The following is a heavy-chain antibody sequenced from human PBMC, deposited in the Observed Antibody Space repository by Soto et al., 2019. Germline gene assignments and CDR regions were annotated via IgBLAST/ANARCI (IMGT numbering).Heavy chain of an antibody. Sequence: GGSLRLSCSASGFTFSSYAMHWVRQAPGKGLEYASAISSNGGSTYYADSVKGRFTISRDNSKNTLYLQMSSLRAEDTAVYYCVKDIWFLELYGMDVWGQGTTVTVSS. V-gene: IGHV3-64D*06. J-gene: IGHJ6*02. CDR1: GFTFSSYA. CDR2: ISSNGGST. D-gene: IGHD3-3*01. CDR3: VKDIWFLELYGMDV.